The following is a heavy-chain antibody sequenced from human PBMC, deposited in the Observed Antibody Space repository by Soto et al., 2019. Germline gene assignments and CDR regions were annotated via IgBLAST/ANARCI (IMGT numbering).Heavy chain of an antibody. CDR2: IDPSDSYT. D-gene: IGHD2-15*01. V-gene: IGHV5-10-1*01. J-gene: IGHJ3*01. Sequence: PGESLKISCKGSGHIFTTYWISWVRQMSGKGLEWMGTIDPSDSYTNYSPSFRGHVSISVDKSISTAYLQWSSLKASDTALYYCASLDVVGHNNRRVIDFDFWGQGTMVTVSS. CDR3: ASLDVVGHNNRRVIDFDF. CDR1: GHIFTTYW.